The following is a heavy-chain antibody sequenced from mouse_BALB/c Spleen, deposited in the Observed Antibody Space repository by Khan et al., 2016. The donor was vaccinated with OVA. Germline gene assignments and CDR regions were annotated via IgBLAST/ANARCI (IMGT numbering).Heavy chain of an antibody. CDR1: GFTFSSYG. V-gene: IGHV5-6*01. CDR2: ISSGGNYT. Sequence: EVELVESGGDLVKPGGSLKLSCAASGFTFSSYGMSWVRQTPDKRLEWVATISSGGNYTYYPDSVKGRFTISRDNAKNTLYLQMSSLKSEDTAMYYCARHEATMILFAYWGQGTLVTVSA. D-gene: IGHD2-4*01. J-gene: IGHJ3*01. CDR3: ARHEATMILFAY.